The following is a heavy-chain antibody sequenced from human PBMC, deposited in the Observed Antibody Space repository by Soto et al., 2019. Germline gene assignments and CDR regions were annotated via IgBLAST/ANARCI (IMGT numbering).Heavy chain of an antibody. Sequence: ASVKVSCKASGGTFSSYAISWVRQVPGQGLERMGGIIPIFGTANYAQKFQGRVTITADESTSTAYMELSSLRSEDTAVYYCAESRAVYDSSGYYYAPPGYWGQETLVTVSS. CDR1: GGTFSSYA. CDR3: AESRAVYDSSGYYYAPPGY. J-gene: IGHJ4*02. CDR2: IIPIFGTA. D-gene: IGHD3-22*01. V-gene: IGHV1-69*13.